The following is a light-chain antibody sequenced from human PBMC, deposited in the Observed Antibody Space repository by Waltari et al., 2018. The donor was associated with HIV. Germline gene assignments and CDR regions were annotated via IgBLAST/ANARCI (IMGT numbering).Light chain of an antibody. J-gene: IGKJ3*01. V-gene: IGKV3-11*01. Sequence: EIVLTHSPATLSLSPGERATLTCRASQGVSSYLAWYQQKPGQAPTLLIYDASNRATGIPARFSGSGSGTDFTLTISSLQPEDFAVYYCQQRSNWGFTFGPGTKVDIK. CDR1: QGVSSY. CDR2: DAS. CDR3: QQRSNWGFT.